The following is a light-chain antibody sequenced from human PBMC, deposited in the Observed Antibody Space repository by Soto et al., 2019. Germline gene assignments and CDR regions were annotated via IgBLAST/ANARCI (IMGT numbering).Light chain of an antibody. CDR2: AAS. Sequence: MQVTKSASTLSASLGDRVTITWRASQSISSWLAWYQQKPGKAPKLLIYAASSLQSGVPSRFSGSGSGTDFTLTISSLQPEDFATYYCQQANSFPLTFGGGTKVDIK. CDR1: QSISSW. J-gene: IGKJ4*01. V-gene: IGKV1-12*01. CDR3: QQANSFPLT.